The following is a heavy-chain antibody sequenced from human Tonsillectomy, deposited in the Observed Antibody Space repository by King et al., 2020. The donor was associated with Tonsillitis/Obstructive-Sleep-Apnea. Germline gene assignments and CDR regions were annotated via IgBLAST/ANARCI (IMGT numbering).Heavy chain of an antibody. V-gene: IGHV3-30-3*01. J-gene: IGHJ3*02. CDR1: GFTFSNYA. CDR2: ISYDGSNK. Sequence: VQLVESGGGVVQPGRSLTLSCAASGFTFSNYAMHWVRQAPGKGLEWVAVISYDGSNKYYADSVKGRSTISRDNSKNTLYLQMNSLRAEDTAVYYCARESGIQLWSTPPDSFDIWGQGTMVTVSS. D-gene: IGHD5-18*01. CDR3: ARESGIQLWSTPPDSFDI.